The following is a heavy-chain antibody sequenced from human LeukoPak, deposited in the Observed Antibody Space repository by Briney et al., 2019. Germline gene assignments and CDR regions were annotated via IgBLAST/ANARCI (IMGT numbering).Heavy chain of an antibody. Sequence: PSETLSLTCTVSGGSISSSSYYWGWIRQPPGKGLEWIGSIYYSGSTYYNPSLKSRVTISVDTSKSQFSLKLSSVTAADTAVYYCARPSGSYQPDAFDIRGQGTMVTVSS. CDR3: ARPSGSYQPDAFDI. J-gene: IGHJ3*02. V-gene: IGHV4-39*01. CDR2: IYYSGST. D-gene: IGHD1-26*01. CDR1: GGSISSSSYY.